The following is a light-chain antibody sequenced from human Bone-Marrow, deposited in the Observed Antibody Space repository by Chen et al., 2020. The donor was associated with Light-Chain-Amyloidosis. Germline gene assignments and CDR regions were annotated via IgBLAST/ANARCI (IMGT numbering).Light chain of an antibody. Sequence: DIVMTQSPATLSVSPGERATLSCRASQSINYKLAWYQHKPGQAPRLLIYGASTRATGIPARFSGSGSGTEFTLTISSMESEDVAIYYCQQYNNWPETFGPGTKVDIK. J-gene: IGKJ3*01. CDR2: GAS. CDR3: QQYNNWPET. CDR1: QSINYK. V-gene: IGKV3-15*01.